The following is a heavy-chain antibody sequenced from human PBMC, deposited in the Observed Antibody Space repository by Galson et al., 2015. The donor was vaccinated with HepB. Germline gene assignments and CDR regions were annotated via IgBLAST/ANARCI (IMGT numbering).Heavy chain of an antibody. V-gene: IGHV2-70*11. CDR1: GFSLSTSGMC. J-gene: IGHJ6*02. Sequence: PALVKPTQTLTLTCTFSGFSLSTSGMCVSWIRQPPGKALEWLARIAWDDDKYYSTSLKTRLTISKDTSKNQVVLTMTNMDPVDTAAYYCARVRSYYYALDVWGQGTTVTVSS. CDR2: IAWDDDK. CDR3: ARVRSYYYALDV.